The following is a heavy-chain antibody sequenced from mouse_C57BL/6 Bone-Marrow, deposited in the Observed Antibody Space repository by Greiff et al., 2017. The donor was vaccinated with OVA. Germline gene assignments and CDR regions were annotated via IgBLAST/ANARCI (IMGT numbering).Heavy chain of an antibody. J-gene: IGHJ1*03. CDR3: ARRGGSSYGRYFDV. CDR1: GYTFTTYP. Sequence: QVHVKQSGAELVKPGASVKMSCKASGYTFTTYPIEWMKQNHGKSLEWIGNFHPYNDDTKYNEKFKGKATLTVEKSSSTVYLELSRLTSDDSAVYYCARRGGSSYGRYFDVWGTGTTVTVSS. CDR2: FHPYNDDT. D-gene: IGHD1-1*01. V-gene: IGHV1-47*01.